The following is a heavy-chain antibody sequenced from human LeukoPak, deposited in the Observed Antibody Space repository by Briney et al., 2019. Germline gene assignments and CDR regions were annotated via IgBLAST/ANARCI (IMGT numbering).Heavy chain of an antibody. CDR1: GGSISSYY. V-gene: IGHV4-4*07. Sequence: SETLSLTCTVSGGSISSYYWSWIRQPAGKGLEWIGRIYTSGSTNYNPSLKSRVTMSVDTSKNQFSLKLSSVTAADTAVYYCARHGRLTANYGMDVWGQGTTVTVSS. J-gene: IGHJ6*02. D-gene: IGHD1-26*01. CDR3: ARHGRLTANYGMDV. CDR2: IYTSGST.